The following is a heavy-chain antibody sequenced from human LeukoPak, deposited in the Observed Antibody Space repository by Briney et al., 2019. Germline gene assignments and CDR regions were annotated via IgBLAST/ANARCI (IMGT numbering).Heavy chain of an antibody. J-gene: IGHJ1*01. V-gene: IGHV3-30*03. CDR1: GFIFNNYG. CDR3: ARVDSGSACAS. CDR2: ISCDGTSQ. Sequence: GGSLRLSCAASGFIFNNYGMQWVRQTPGKGLEWVTVISCDGTSQYYADSVKGRFTISRDDSKKTVYLQMNSLRTEDTAVYYCARVDSGSACASWGQGILVTVSS. D-gene: IGHD6-19*01.